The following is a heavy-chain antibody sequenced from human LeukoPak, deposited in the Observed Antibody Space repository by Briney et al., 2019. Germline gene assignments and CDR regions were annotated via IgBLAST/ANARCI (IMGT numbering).Heavy chain of an antibody. D-gene: IGHD6-13*01. CDR2: IYYSGST. J-gene: IGHJ3*02. CDR1: GGSISSHY. Sequence: SSETLSLTCTVSGGSISSHYWSWVRHPPGKGLEWIGYIYYSGSTNYNPSLKNRVTISVDTSKNQFSLKLSSVTAADTAVYYCARDLATAATADRAFDIWGQGTMVTVSP. V-gene: IGHV4-59*11. CDR3: ARDLATAATADRAFDI.